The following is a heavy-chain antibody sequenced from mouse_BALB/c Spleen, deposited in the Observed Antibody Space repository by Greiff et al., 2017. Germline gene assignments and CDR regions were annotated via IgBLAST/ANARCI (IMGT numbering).Heavy chain of an antibody. CDR3: ASNWDGGPWFAY. J-gene: IGHJ3*01. D-gene: IGHD4-1*01. V-gene: IGHV1-69*01. Sequence: QVQLQQPGAELVMPGASVKMSCKASGYTFTDYWMHWVKQRPGQGLEWIGAIDTSDSYTSYNQKFKGKATLTVDESSSTAYMQLSSLTSEDSAVYYCASNWDGGPWFAYWGQGTLVTVSA. CDR1: GYTFTDYW. CDR2: IDTSDSYT.